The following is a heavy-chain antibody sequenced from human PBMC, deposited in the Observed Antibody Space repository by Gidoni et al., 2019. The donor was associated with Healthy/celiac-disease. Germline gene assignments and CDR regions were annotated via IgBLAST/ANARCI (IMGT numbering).Heavy chain of an antibody. CDR1: GGSISSSSYY. D-gene: IGHD2-15*01. CDR2: IYYRGGT. Sequence: QLQLQESGPGLVKPSETLSLTCTVSGGSISSSSYYWGWIRQPPGKGLEWIGSIYYRGGTYYNPSLKSRVTISVDTSKNQFSLKLSSVTAADTAVYYCARHGILRAFDIWGQGTMVTVSS. CDR3: ARHGILRAFDI. V-gene: IGHV4-39*01. J-gene: IGHJ3*02.